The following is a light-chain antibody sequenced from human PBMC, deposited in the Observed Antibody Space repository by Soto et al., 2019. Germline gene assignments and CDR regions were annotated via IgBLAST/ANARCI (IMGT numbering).Light chain of an antibody. J-gene: IGKJ1*01. CDR1: QSVSSSY. CDR2: GAT. Sequence: EIVLTQSPVTLSLSPGERSTLSCMASQSVSSSYLAWYQQKPGQAPRLLIFGATTRATGVPARFSGSGSGTEFTLTISSLQPDDFATYYCQQYNSYSWTFGQGTKVDI. CDR3: QQYNSYSWT. V-gene: IGKV3-20*01.